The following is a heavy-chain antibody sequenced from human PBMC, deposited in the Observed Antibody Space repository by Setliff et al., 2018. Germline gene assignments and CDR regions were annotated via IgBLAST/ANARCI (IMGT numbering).Heavy chain of an antibody. CDR1: GYTFTSYG. CDR3: AKVAHGGRLVCPSDV. D-gene: IGHD3-9*01. V-gene: IGHV1-18*01. Sequence: ASVKVSCKASGYTFTSYGISWVRQAPGQGLEWMGWISAYNGNTNYAQKLQGRVTMTTDTSTSTAYMELRSLRSDDTAVYYCAKVAHGGRLVCPSDVWGQGTTVTVSS. J-gene: IGHJ6*02. CDR2: ISAYNGNT.